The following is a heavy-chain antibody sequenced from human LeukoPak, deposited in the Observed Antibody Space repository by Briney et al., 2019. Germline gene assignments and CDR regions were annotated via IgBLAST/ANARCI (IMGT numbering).Heavy chain of an antibody. CDR1: GFTFNTYA. J-gene: IGHJ4*02. V-gene: IGHV3-21*01. CDR3: ARKLPQSAFDY. Sequence: GGSLRLSCAASGFTFNTYAMTWVRQAPGKGLEWVSSISSSSSYIYYADSVKGRFTISRDNAKNSLYLQMNSLRAEDTAVYYCARKLPQSAFDYWGQGTLATVSS. CDR2: ISSSSSYI. D-gene: IGHD2-15*01.